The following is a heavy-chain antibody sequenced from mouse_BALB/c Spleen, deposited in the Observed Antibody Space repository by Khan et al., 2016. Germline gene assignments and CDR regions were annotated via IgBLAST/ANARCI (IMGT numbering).Heavy chain of an antibody. CDR2: IGPETGGT. Sequence: QVQLQQSGAELVRPGASVTLSCKASGYTFTDYEMHWVKQTPVHGLEWIGAIGPETGGTAYNQKFKGKATLTADKSSSTAYRVLCSLTSVDSAVCYCTRGGYGSEDARDYWGQGPTVTGTS. CDR1: GYTFTDYE. CDR3: TRGGYGSEDARDY. D-gene: IGHD2-1*01. V-gene: IGHV1-15*01. J-gene: IGHJ4*01.